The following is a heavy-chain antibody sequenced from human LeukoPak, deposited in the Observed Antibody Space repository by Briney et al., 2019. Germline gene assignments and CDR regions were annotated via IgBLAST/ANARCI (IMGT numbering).Heavy chain of an antibody. Sequence: GGSLRLSCAVSGFTLSNYGMHWVRQAPGKGLEWVAILSRDGSKKYYADSVKGRFTISRDKPRNTLYLQMNGLRAEDTAVYYCARGLGGYNTVNYWGQGTLVTVSS. J-gene: IGHJ4*02. CDR2: LSRDGSKK. CDR3: ARGLGGYNTVNY. D-gene: IGHD5-12*01. CDR1: GFTLSNYG. V-gene: IGHV3-30*03.